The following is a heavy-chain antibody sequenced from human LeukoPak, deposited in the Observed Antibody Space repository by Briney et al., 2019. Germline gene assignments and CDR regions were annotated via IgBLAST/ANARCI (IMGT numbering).Heavy chain of an antibody. CDR3: ARRSDWHDY. V-gene: IGHV4-59*08. J-gene: IGHJ4*02. D-gene: IGHD3-9*01. Sequence: SETLSLTCTISGGSISSYYWSWIRQPPGKGLEWIGYIYDSGSTSYNPSLKSRVTISVDTSKNQFSLKLSSVTAADTAVYYCARRSDWHDYWGQGTLVTVSS. CDR1: GGSISSYY. CDR2: IYDSGST.